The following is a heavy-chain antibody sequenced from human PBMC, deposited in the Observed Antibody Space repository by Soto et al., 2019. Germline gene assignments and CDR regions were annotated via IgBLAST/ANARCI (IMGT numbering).Heavy chain of an antibody. Sequence: EVQLVESGGGMIQSGGSLRLSCAASGFTVSSNYMSWVSQAPGKGLEWVSVIYSGGSTYYADSVKGRFTISRDNSKNTLYLQMNSLRAEDTAVYYCGFGRILYYWGQGTLVTVSS. CDR2: IYSGGST. V-gene: IGHV3-53*01. D-gene: IGHD2-15*01. J-gene: IGHJ4*02. CDR1: GFTVSSNY. CDR3: GFGRILYY.